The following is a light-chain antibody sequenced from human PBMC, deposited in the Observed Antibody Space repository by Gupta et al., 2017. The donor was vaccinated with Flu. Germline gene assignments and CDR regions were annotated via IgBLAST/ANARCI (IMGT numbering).Light chain of an antibody. CDR1: QSVSTY. CDR3: QQRASWPRT. CDR2: DAS. V-gene: IGKV3-11*01. Sequence: EIVLTQSPATLSLSPGERATLSCSASQSVSTYLAWYQQKPGQAPRLLIYDASNRATAIPARFSGSGSGTDFTLTINNLEPEDVAAYYCQQRASWPRTFGQGTRLDIK. J-gene: IGKJ5*01.